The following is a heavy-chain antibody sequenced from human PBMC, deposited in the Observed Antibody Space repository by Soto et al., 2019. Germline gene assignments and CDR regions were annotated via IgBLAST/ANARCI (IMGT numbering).Heavy chain of an antibody. CDR1: GYTFTSYG. CDR2: ISAYNGNT. V-gene: IGHV1-18*04. Sequence: ASVKVSCKASGYTFTSYGISWVRQAPGQGLEWMGWISAYNGNTNYAQKLQGRVTMTTDTSTSTAYMELRSLRSDDTAVYYCARDYYDRSGYPYHYFDYWGQGTLVTVSS. CDR3: ARDYYDRSGYPYHYFDY. D-gene: IGHD3-22*01. J-gene: IGHJ4*02.